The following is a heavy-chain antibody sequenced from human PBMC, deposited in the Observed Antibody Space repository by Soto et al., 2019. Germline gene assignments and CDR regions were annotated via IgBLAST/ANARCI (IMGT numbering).Heavy chain of an antibody. CDR3: ARDFDTSGAFDY. CDR2: INPSGGNT. Sequence: QVQLVQSGAEVKNPGASVKVSCKASGYTFTSDYMHWVRQAPGQGLEWMGIINPSGGNTRYAQKFQGRVTMTRDTSTSTVYMELSSLRSGDTAVYYCARDFDTSGAFDYWGQGSLVIVSS. D-gene: IGHD6-19*01. J-gene: IGHJ4*02. CDR1: GYTFTSDY. V-gene: IGHV1-46*01.